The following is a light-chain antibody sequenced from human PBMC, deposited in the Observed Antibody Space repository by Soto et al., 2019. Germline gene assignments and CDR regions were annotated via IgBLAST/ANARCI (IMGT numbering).Light chain of an antibody. V-gene: IGLV1-47*01. CDR2: RNN. CDR1: SSNIGSNY. CDR3: AAWDDSLSGPRVV. Sequence: QSVLTQPPSASGTPGQRVTLSSSGSSSNIGSNYVYWYQQLPGTAPKLLIYRNNQRPSGVPDRFSGSKSGTSASLAISGLRSEDEADYYCAAWDDSLSGPRVVFGGGTKLTVL. J-gene: IGLJ2*01.